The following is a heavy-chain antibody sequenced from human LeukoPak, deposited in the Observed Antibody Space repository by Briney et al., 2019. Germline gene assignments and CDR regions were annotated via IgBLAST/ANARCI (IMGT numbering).Heavy chain of an antibody. J-gene: IGHJ4*02. CDR2: IIPIFGRA. Sequence: ASVKVSCKASGGSFSSYAISWVRQAPGQGLEWMGGIIPIFGRASYAQKFQDRVTITADESTRTAYMELSSLRSEDTAAYYCARGTGDTGGYYYVYWGQGTLVTVSS. CDR3: ARGTGDTGGYYYVY. D-gene: IGHD3-22*01. V-gene: IGHV1-69*13. CDR1: GGSFSSYA.